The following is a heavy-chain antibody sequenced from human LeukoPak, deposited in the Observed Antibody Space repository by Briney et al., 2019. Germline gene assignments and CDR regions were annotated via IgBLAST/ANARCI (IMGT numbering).Heavy chain of an antibody. CDR3: ARHRYGDYLDY. D-gene: IGHD4-17*01. Sequence: SETLSLTCTVSGGSISSGDYYWSWIRQPPGKGLEWIGYIYYSGSTNYNPSLKSRVTISVDTSKNQFSLKLSSVTAADTAVYYCARHRYGDYLDYWGQGTLVTVSS. J-gene: IGHJ4*02. CDR1: GGSISSGDYY. CDR2: IYYSGST. V-gene: IGHV4-61*08.